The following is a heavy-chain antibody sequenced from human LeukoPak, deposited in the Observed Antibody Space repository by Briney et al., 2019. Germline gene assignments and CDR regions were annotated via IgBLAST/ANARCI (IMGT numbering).Heavy chain of an antibody. CDR2: ISGSGGST. V-gene: IGHV3-23*01. CDR3: AKGSTYYDSSGQVPFDY. D-gene: IGHD3-22*01. J-gene: IGHJ4*02. CDR1: GFIISNYA. Sequence: SGGSLRLSCAASGFIISNYAVGWVRQAPGKGLEWVSRISGSGGSTYYADSVKGRFTISRDNSKNTLYLHMNSLRAEDTAVYYCAKGSTYYDSSGQVPFDYWGQGTLVTVSS.